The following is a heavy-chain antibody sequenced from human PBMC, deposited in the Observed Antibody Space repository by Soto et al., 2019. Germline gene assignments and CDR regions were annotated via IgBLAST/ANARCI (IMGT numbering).Heavy chain of an antibody. CDR1: GGSISSGGYS. CDR2: IYHSGST. D-gene: IGHD6-19*01. V-gene: IGHV4-30-2*01. J-gene: IGHJ4*02. CDR3: ARAGGLGAVAVDY. Sequence: QLQLQESGSGLVKPSQTLSLACAVSGGSISSGGYSWSWIRQPPGKGLEWIGDIYHSGSTYYNPSLKSRVTISVDRSENQCSLKLSSVTAADTAVYYCARAGGLGAVAVDYWGQGTLVTVSS.